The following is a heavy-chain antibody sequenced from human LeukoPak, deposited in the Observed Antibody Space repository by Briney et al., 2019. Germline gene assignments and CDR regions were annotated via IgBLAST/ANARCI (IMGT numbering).Heavy chain of an antibody. CDR1: GFTVSSYE. D-gene: IGHD4-17*01. J-gene: IGHJ4*02. V-gene: IGHV3-48*03. CDR3: ASPTVRRDY. Sequence: GGSLRLSCAASGFTVSSYEMNWVRQAPAKRPDCASYIIRSRSSIYYEDSVKFRFTISRDNAKNSLYLQMNTLRAEDPAVYYCASPTVRRDYWGQGTLVTVSS. CDR2: IIRSRSSI.